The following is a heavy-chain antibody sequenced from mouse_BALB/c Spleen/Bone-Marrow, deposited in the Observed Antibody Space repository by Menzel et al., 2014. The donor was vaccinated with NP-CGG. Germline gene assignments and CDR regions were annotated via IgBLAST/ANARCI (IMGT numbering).Heavy chain of an antibody. J-gene: IGHJ3*01. CDR2: INSGGSYT. D-gene: IGHD2-3*01. V-gene: IGHV5-9-3*01. CDR1: GFTFSSYA. Sequence: DVKLVESGGGLVKPGGSLKLSCAASGFTFSSYAMSWVRQTPEKRLEWVATINSGGSYTYYPDSVKGRFAISRDNAKNTLFLQMSRLRSEDTAMYYCASFDDCYECSYWGQGTLGTGSA. CDR3: ASFDDCYECSY.